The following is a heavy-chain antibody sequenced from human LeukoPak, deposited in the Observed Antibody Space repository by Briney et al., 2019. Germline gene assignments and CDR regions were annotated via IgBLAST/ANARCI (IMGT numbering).Heavy chain of an antibody. CDR1: GFTFSSYE. J-gene: IGHJ4*02. Sequence: GGSLRLSCAASGFTFSSYEMNWVRQAPGKGLEWVSYISSSGSTIYYADSVKGRFTISRDNAKNSLYLQMNSLRAEDTAVYYCARVYGAVAALFDYWGQGTLVTVSS. CDR3: ARVYGAVAALFDY. V-gene: IGHV3-48*03. CDR2: ISSSGSTI. D-gene: IGHD6-19*01.